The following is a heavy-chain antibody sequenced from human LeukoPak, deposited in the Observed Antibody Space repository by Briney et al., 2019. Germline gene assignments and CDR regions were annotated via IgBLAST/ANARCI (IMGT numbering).Heavy chain of an antibody. Sequence: GGSLRLSCAPSGFTFSYYSMNWVRQAPGKGLEWVSYISSSSKTIYYADSVKGRFTISRDNAKKSLDLQMNRLRDEDTAVYYCARDPGYSSGWFDYWGQGALVTVSS. CDR2: ISSSSKTI. CDR3: ARDPGYSSGWFDY. CDR1: GFTFSYYS. D-gene: IGHD6-19*01. V-gene: IGHV3-48*02. J-gene: IGHJ4*02.